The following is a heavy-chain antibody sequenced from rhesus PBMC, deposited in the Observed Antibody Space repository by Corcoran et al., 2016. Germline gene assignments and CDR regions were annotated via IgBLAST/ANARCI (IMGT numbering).Heavy chain of an antibody. D-gene: IGHD3-16*01. J-gene: IGHJ3*01. CDR1: GFTFSNSW. CDR2: IKRKADGETS. V-gene: IGHV3-30*02. CDR3: TTSLQYYYSGSYYSADAFDF. Sequence: EVQLVESGAGLVQPGGSLRLSCAASGFTFSNSWMSWVRQAPGKGLEWVARIKRKADGETSDYAAAVKGRFNISRNDSKNTLYLQINSLKTEDTAVYYCTTSLQYYYSGSYYSADAFDFWGQGLRVTVSS.